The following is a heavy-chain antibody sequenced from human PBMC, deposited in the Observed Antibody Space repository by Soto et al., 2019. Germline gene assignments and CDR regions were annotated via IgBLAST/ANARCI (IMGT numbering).Heavy chain of an antibody. CDR1: GYTFTSYG. J-gene: IGHJ4*02. CDR2: ISAYNGNT. CDR3: ARDDYIAVAGYFDY. D-gene: IGHD6-19*01. V-gene: IGHV1-18*01. Sequence: ASVKVSCKASGYTFTSYGISWVRQAPGQGLEWMGWISAYNGNTNYAQKLQGRVTMTTDTSTSTAYMELRSLRSDDTAVYYCARDDYIAVAGYFDYWGQGTLVTVSS.